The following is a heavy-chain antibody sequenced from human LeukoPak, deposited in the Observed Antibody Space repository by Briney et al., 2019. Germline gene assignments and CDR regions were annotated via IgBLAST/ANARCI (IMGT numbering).Heavy chain of an antibody. CDR1: GGSFSGYY. V-gene: IGHV4-34*01. D-gene: IGHD1-26*01. CDR2: INHSGST. J-gene: IGHJ5*02. Sequence: NPSETLSLTCAVYGGSFSGYYWSWIRQPPGKGLEWIGEINHSGSTNYNPSLKSRVTISVDTSKNQFSLKLSSVTAADTAVYYCARQHGVGATFGFDPWGQGTLVTVSS. CDR3: ARQHGVGATFGFDP.